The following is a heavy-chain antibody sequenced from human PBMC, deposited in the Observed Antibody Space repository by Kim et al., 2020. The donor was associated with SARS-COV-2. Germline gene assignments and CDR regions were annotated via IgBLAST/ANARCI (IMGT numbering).Heavy chain of an antibody. CDR1: GFTFSDSA. CDR2: LRPKADNFAP. J-gene: IGHJ3*02. D-gene: IGHD1-26*01. V-gene: IGHV3-73*01. CDR3: SLVGAAADVFDI. Sequence: GGSLRLSCAASGFTFSDSAIHWVRQASGKGLEWVGRLRPKADNFAPVYGASMKGRITMSRDDSKKMAYLQVNSLEAEDTAVYYCSLVGAAADVFDIWGQGTMVTVSS.